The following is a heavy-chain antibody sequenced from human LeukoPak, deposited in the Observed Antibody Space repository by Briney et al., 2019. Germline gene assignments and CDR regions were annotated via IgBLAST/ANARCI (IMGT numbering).Heavy chain of an antibody. D-gene: IGHD4-23*01. CDR2: IYYSGST. Sequence: SETLSLTCTVSGGSISSCDYYWSWIRQPPGKGLEGIGYIYYSGSTYYNPSLKSRVTISVDTSKNQFSLKLSSVTAADTAVYYCARVPLRWGDAFDIWGQGTMVTVSP. J-gene: IGHJ3*02. CDR3: ARVPLRWGDAFDI. CDR1: GGSISSCDYY. V-gene: IGHV4-30-4*01.